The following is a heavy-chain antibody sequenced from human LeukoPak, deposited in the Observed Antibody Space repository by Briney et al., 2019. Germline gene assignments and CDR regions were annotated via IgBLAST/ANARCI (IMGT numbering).Heavy chain of an antibody. Sequence: SETLSLTCTVSGGSISSYYWSWVRQPPGKALEWIGYIYYNGNTNDNPSLKSRVTLSVDTSKNQFSLMLRSVTAADTAVYYCARAGMDWAADYWGQGTVVTVAS. J-gene: IGHJ4*02. V-gene: IGHV4-59*08. D-gene: IGHD1-14*01. CDR2: IYYNGNT. CDR3: ARAGMDWAADY. CDR1: GGSISSYY.